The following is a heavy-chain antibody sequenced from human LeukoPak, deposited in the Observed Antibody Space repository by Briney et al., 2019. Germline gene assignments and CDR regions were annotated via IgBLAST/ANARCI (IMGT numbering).Heavy chain of an antibody. CDR3: ARSDQLTWFGDARRPFYYGMDV. Sequence: GESLKISCKGSGYSFTSYWIGWVRQMPGKGLEWMGIMYPGGSDTRYSPSFQGQVTISADKSISTAYLQWSSLKASDTAVYYCARSDQLTWFGDARRPFYYGMDVWGQGPRSPSP. D-gene: IGHD3-10*01. CDR2: MYPGGSDT. V-gene: IGHV5-51*01. CDR1: GYSFTSYW. J-gene: IGHJ6*02.